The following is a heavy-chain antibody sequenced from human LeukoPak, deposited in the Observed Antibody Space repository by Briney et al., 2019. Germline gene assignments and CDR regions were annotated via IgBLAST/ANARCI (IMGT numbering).Heavy chain of an antibody. J-gene: IGHJ4*02. CDR3: AKDRDWYYFDY. D-gene: IGHD5-24*01. CDR2: ISYDGSNK. V-gene: IGHV3-30*18. Sequence: GGSLRLSCATSGFTFSSYGMHWVRQAPGKGLEWVAVISYDGSNKYYADSVKGRFTISRDNSKNTLYLQMNSLRAEDTAVYYCAKDRDWYYFDYWGQGTLVTVSS. CDR1: GFTFSSYG.